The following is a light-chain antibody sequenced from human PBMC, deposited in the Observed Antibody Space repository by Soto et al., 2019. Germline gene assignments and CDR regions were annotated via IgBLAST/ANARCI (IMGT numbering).Light chain of an antibody. CDR3: CSYAGSSLGV. V-gene: IGLV2-11*01. CDR2: DVI. J-gene: IGLJ3*02. CDR1: SSDVGVYNY. Sequence: QSALTQPRSVSGSPGQSVTISCTGTSSDVGVYNYVSWYQQHPGKAPQLVLYDVIKRPSGVPYRFSGSKSGNTASLTISGLQAEDEADYYCCSYAGSSLGVFGGGTKLTVL.